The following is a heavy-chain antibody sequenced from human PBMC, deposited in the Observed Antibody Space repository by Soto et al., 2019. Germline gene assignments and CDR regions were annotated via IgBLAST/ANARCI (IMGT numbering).Heavy chain of an antibody. CDR1: GGSFSGYY. Sequence: SETLSLTCAVYGGSFSGYYWSWIRQPPGKGLEWIGEINHSGSTNYNPSLKSRVTISVDTSKNQFSLKLSSVTAADTAVYYCARCKVRRITGNQYYYYGMDVWGQGTTVTVSS. J-gene: IGHJ6*02. CDR3: ARCKVRRITGNQYYYYGMDV. D-gene: IGHD1-20*01. V-gene: IGHV4-34*01. CDR2: INHSGST.